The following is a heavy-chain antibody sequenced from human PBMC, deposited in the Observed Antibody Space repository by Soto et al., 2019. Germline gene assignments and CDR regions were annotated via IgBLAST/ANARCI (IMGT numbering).Heavy chain of an antibody. CDR1: GFSLSTSGMC. CDR3: ARILNYYDSSGPFDY. Sequence: SGPTLVNPTQTLTLTCTFSGFSLSTSGMCVSWIRQPPGKALEWLALIDWDDDKYYSTSLKTRLTISKDTSKNQVVLTMTNMDPVDTATYYCARILNYYDSSGPFDYWGQGTLVTVSS. CDR2: IDWDDDK. J-gene: IGHJ4*02. V-gene: IGHV2-70*01. D-gene: IGHD3-22*01.